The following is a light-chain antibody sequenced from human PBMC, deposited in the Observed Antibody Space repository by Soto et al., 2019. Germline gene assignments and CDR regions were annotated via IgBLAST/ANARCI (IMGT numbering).Light chain of an antibody. CDR3: CSYAGSSIHVV. CDR2: EGS. J-gene: IGLJ2*01. V-gene: IGLV2-23*01. CDR1: SSDVGSYNL. Sequence: QSALTQPASVSGSPGQSITISCTGTSSDVGSYNLVSWYQQHPGKAPKLMIYEGSKRPSGDSNRFSGSKSGNTASLTISGLQAEDEADYYCCSYAGSSIHVVFGGGTKVTVL.